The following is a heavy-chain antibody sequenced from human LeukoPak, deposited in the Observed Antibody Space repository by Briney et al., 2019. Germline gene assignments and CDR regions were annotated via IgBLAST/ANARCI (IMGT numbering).Heavy chain of an antibody. V-gene: IGHV5-10-1*01. D-gene: IGHD3-10*01. CDR1: GSSFTSGW. CDR2: IDPADSYT. CDR3: AKIGSGSFNWLDP. Sequence: GESLKISWKGSGSSFTSGWISWVRQLPGKGREWGGSIDPADSYTSYSPSFQGHVTISADTSISTAYLQWTNLKASDSAMYYCAKIGSGSFNWLDPWGQGTLVTVSS. J-gene: IGHJ5*02.